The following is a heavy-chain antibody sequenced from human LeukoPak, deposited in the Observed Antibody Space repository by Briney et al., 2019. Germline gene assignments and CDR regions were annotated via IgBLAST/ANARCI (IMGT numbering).Heavy chain of an antibody. D-gene: IGHD3-10*01. Sequence: ASVKVSCKASGYTFTGYYMHWVRQAPGQGLERMGWINPNSGGTNYAQKFQGRVTMTRDTSISTAYMELSRLRSDDTAVYYCAGESGAYYAFDIWGQGTMVTVSS. CDR3: AGESGAYYAFDI. V-gene: IGHV1-2*02. CDR1: GYTFTGYY. CDR2: INPNSGGT. J-gene: IGHJ3*02.